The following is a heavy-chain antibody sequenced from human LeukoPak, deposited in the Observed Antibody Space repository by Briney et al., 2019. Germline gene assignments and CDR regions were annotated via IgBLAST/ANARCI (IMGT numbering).Heavy chain of an antibody. CDR3: SRDLGTGRPHDF. CDR1: GFNFSTYW. D-gene: IGHD3/OR15-3a*01. J-gene: IGHJ4*02. V-gene: IGHV3-7*01. CDR2: LNQWGNDK. Sequence: GGSLRLSCAASGFNFSTYWMTWVRQPPGQGLEWVANLNQWGNDKYYADSVRGRFTISRDNARDSLYLQMNNLRVEDTGLYFCSRDLGTGRPHDFWGLGTLVTVS.